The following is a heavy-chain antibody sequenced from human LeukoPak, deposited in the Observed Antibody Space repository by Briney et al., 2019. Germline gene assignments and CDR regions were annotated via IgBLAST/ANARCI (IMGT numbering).Heavy chain of an antibody. CDR2: IYSGGTT. CDR3: ARDGYGNNYMDV. J-gene: IGHJ6*03. CDR1: GLTVSSNF. Sequence: GGSLRLSCAASGLTVSSNFMSWVRQAPGKGLEWVSVIYSGGTTYYADSVKGRFTISRDDSRNTLYLQMNSLRAEDTAVYYCARDGYGNNYMDVWGKGTTVTVSS. V-gene: IGHV3-53*01. D-gene: IGHD1/OR15-1a*01.